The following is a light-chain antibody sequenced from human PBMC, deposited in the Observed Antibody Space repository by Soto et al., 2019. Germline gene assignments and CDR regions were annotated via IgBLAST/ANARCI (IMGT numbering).Light chain of an antibody. Sequence: QSALTQPASVSGSPGQSITISCTGTSGDVGGSNHVSWYQQHPDKAPRLMLYDVTNRPSGVSNRFSGSKSGNTASLTISGLQAEDEADYYCSSYTTIRPVKFGGGTKVTVL. CDR3: SSYTTIRPVK. V-gene: IGLV2-14*03. CDR2: DVT. CDR1: SGDVGGSNH. J-gene: IGLJ2*01.